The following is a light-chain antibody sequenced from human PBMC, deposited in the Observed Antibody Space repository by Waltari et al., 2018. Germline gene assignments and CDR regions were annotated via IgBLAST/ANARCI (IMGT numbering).Light chain of an antibody. CDR2: YVR. CDR1: NIGSYS. J-gene: IGLJ1*01. CDR3: QVWHPDIDPGV. Sequence: SYVLTQPPSVSVAPGETARITCGGDNIGSYSVHWYQQKPRQAPVLVIFYVRDRPSGNPARCSGSNSGNTATLTITSVEAGDEARYYCQVWHPDIDPGVFGTGTEVTVL. V-gene: IGLV3-21*04.